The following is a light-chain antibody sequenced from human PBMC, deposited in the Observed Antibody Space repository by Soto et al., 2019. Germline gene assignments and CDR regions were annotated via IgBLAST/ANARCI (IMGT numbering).Light chain of an antibody. V-gene: IGLV2-14*01. Sequence: QSALTQPASVSGSPGQSITISCAGTSSDVGGYNYVSWYQQHPGKAPKLIIFEVSNRPSGVSNRFSASKSVNTASLTISGLQTEDEADYFCSSYTSSNTYVFGTGTK. CDR3: SSYTSSNTYV. CDR2: EVS. CDR1: SSDVGGYNY. J-gene: IGLJ1*01.